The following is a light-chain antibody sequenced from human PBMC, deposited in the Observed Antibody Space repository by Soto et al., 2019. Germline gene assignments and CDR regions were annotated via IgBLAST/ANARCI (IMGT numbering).Light chain of an antibody. CDR2: GAS. CDR3: QKYNNVPFT. Sequence: DTQMTQSPYSLSASVGDRVTITCRACEAISIYLAWYQQKPGKVPNLLIYGASTLQSGVPSRFSGSGSGTDFTLTISSLQPEDVATYYCQKYNNVPFTFGPGTKVEIK. CDR1: EAISIY. J-gene: IGKJ3*01. V-gene: IGKV1-27*01.